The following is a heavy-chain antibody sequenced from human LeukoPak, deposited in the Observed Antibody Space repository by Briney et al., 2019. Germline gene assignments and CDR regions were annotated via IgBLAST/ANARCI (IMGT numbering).Heavy chain of an antibody. D-gene: IGHD3-10*01. CDR1: GFTFSSYS. CDR2: IKSRADGGTP. J-gene: IGHJ3*02. Sequence: SGGSLRLSCAASGFTFSSYSMNWVRQAPGKGLEWVGRIKSRADGGTPDYAAPVTGRFTISRDDSNGTLFLQMNSLTTEDTAVYYCATQGVLDAFDIWGQGTMVIVSS. CDR3: ATQGVLDAFDI. V-gene: IGHV3-15*01.